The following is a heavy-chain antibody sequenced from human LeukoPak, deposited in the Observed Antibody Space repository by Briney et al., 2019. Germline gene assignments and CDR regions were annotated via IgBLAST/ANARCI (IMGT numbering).Heavy chain of an antibody. D-gene: IGHD3-22*01. CDR2: ISWNSGSI. J-gene: IGHJ4*02. CDR3: AKDADISVELVVITSFDS. Sequence: PGGSLRLSCAASGFTFDDYAMHWVRQAPGKGLEWVSGISWNSGSIGYADSVKGRFTISRDNAKNMLYLQMNSLRAEDTALYYCAKDADISVELVVITSFDSWGQGTLVTVSS. V-gene: IGHV3-9*01. CDR1: GFTFDDYA.